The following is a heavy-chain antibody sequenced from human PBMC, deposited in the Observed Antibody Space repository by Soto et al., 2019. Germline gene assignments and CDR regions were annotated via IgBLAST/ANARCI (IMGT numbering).Heavy chain of an antibody. Sequence: PGGSLRLSCAASGFTFSSYSMNWVRQAPGKGLEWVSSISSSSSYIYYADSVKGRFTISRDNAKNSLYLQMNSLRAEDTAVYYCARVLAEAEDYYGMDVWGQGTTVTVSS. CDR2: ISSSSSYI. CDR3: ARVLAEAEDYYGMDV. D-gene: IGHD3-16*01. V-gene: IGHV3-21*01. CDR1: GFTFSSYS. J-gene: IGHJ6*02.